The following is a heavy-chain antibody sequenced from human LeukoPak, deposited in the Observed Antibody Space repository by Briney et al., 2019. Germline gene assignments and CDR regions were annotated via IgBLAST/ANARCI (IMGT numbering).Heavy chain of an antibody. D-gene: IGHD5-12*01. CDR1: GYTFTDYY. CDR2: VDPEDGET. CDR3: ATWVSAWLRFDY. V-gene: IGHV1-69-2*01. Sequence: ASVKVSCKVSGYTFTDYYMHWVQQAPGKGLEWMGLVDPEDGETIYAEKFQGRVTITADTSTDTAYMELSSLRSEDTAVYYCATWVSAWLRFDYWGQETLVTVSS. J-gene: IGHJ4*02.